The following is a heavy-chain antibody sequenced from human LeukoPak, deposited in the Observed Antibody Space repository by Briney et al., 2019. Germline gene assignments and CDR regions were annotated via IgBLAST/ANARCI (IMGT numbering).Heavy chain of an antibody. CDR3: ARDSRYSYGYSYYYYMDV. D-gene: IGHD5-18*01. V-gene: IGHV4-4*07. Sequence: SETLSLTCTVSGGSISSYYWSWTRQPAGKGLEWIGRIYTSGSTNYNPSLKSRVTISVDKSKNQFSLKLSSVTAADTAVYYCARDSRYSYGYSYYYYMDVWGKGTTVTVSS. J-gene: IGHJ6*03. CDR1: GGSISSYY. CDR2: IYTSGST.